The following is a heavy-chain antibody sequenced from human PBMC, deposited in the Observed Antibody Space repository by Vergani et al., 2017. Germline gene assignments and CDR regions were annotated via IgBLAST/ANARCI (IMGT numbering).Heavy chain of an antibody. Sequence: EVQLVQSGAAVKKPGESLKISCEGSGYTFTDYWVGWVRQKPGKGLEWMGVVYARDSITRYSLSFEGQVTISADKSINTAYLEWDSLRASDSAMYYCARVGWSYYDSSGYYYAPGGWFDPWGQGTLVTVSS. CDR1: GYTFTDYW. CDR3: ARVGWSYYDSSGYYYAPGGWFDP. D-gene: IGHD3-22*01. J-gene: IGHJ5*02. CDR2: VYARDSIT. V-gene: IGHV5-51*01.